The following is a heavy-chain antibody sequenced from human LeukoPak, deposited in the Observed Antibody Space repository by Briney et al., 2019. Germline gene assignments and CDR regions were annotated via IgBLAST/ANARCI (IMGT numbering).Heavy chain of an antibody. CDR3: ARDPQDIVVVVAATKYYFDY. J-gene: IGHJ4*02. V-gene: IGHV1-18*01. CDR2: ISAYNGNT. CDR1: GYTFTSYG. Sequence: ASVKVSCKASGYTFTSYGISWVRQAPGQGLEWMGWISAYNGNTNYAQKLQGRVTMTTDTSTSTAYMELRSLRSDDTAVYYCARDPQDIVVVVAATKYYFDYWGQGTLVTVSS. D-gene: IGHD2-15*01.